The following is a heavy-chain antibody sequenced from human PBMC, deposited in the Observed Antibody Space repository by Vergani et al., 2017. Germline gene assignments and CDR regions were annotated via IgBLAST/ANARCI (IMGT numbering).Heavy chain of an antibody. V-gene: IGHV4-59*01. CDR2: IYYSGST. J-gene: IGHJ6*02. Sequence: QVQLQESGPGLVKPSETLSLTCTVSGGSISSYYWSWIRQPPGKGLEWIWYIYYSGSTNYNPSLKSRVTISVDTSKNQFSLKLSSVTAADTAVYHCARAPYYYYGMDVWGQGTTVTGSS. CDR1: GGSISSYY. CDR3: ARAPYYYYGMDV.